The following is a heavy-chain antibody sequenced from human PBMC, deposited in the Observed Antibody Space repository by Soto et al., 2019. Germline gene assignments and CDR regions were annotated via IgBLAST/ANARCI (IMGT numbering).Heavy chain of an antibody. J-gene: IGHJ4*02. V-gene: IGHV3-21*01. CDR1: GFTFSTYT. D-gene: IGHD2-8*01. CDR2: ISSGSNYI. Sequence: GGSLRLSCAASGFTFSTYTMNWVRQTPGKGLEWVSSISSGSNYIYYADSLKGRFTISRDNAKNSLYLQMNSLRVEDTAVYYCAREYGFDYWGQGTLVTVYS. CDR3: AREYGFDY.